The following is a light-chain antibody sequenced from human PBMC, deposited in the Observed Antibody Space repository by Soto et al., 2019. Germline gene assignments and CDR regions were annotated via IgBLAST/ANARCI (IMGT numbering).Light chain of an antibody. CDR3: QQYGDSPLT. Sequence: ENVLTQSPGTLSLSPGGRATLSCRASQSVSGSYLAWYQQKPGQAPRLLIYAASSRATGIPDRFSGSASGTDFTLTISRLEPEDFAVYHCQQYGDSPLTFGGGTKVDIK. J-gene: IGKJ4*01. CDR2: AAS. CDR1: QSVSGSY. V-gene: IGKV3-20*01.